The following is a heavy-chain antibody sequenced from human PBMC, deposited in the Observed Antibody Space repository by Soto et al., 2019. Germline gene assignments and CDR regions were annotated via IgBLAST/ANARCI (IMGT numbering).Heavy chain of an antibody. CDR2: ISGSGGST. J-gene: IGHJ5*02. Sequence: EVQLLESGGGLVQPGGSLRLSCAASGFTFSSYAMSWVRQAPGKGLEWVSAISGSGGSTYYADSVKGRFTISRDNSKNTLYLQMNSLRAEDTAVYYCAKDITLTYHYGSGSGNWFDPWGQGTLVTVSS. CDR3: AKDITLTYHYGSGSGNWFDP. D-gene: IGHD3-10*01. CDR1: GFTFSSYA. V-gene: IGHV3-23*01.